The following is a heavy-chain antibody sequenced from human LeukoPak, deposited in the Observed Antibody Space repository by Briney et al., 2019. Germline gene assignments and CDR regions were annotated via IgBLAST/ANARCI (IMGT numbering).Heavy chain of an antibody. V-gene: IGHV3-30*04. CDR3: ARVPDKVRQWLEDYYFDY. CDR1: GFTFSSYA. CDR2: ISYDGSNK. J-gene: IGHJ4*02. Sequence: PGRSLRLSCAASGFTFSSYAMHWVRQAPGKGLEWVAVISYDGSNKYYADSVKGRFTISRDNSKNTPYLQMNSLRAEDTAVYYCARVPDKVRQWLEDYYFDYWGQGTLVTVSS. D-gene: IGHD6-19*01.